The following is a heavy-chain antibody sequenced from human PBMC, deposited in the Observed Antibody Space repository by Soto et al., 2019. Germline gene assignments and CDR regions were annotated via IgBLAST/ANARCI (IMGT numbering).Heavy chain of an antibody. D-gene: IGHD2-2*01. V-gene: IGHV3-66*01. J-gene: IGHJ3*02. Sequence: GGSLRLSCAASGFTVSRSYMSWVRQAPGKGVEWVSTVYSDDSTYYADSVKGRFSISRDSSKNTLYLQMNSLRAEDTAVYYCAKIPCREYCSNTPTAFGIWGQGTMVTVSS. CDR2: VYSDDST. CDR1: GFTVSRSY. CDR3: AKIPCREYCSNTPTAFGI.